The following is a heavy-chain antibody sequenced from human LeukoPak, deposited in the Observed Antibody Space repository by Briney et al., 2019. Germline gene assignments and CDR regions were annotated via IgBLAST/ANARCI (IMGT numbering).Heavy chain of an antibody. J-gene: IGHJ4*02. CDR2: ISGSGGST. D-gene: IGHD2-2*01. CDR3: AKEGLYCSSTSCYSGY. CDR1: GFTFSSYA. Sequence: PGGSLRLSCAASGFTFSSYAMSWVRQAPGKGLEWVSAISGSGGSTYYADSVKGRFTISRDNSENTLYLQMNSLRAEDTAVYYCAKEGLYCSSTSCYSGYWGQGTLVTVSS. V-gene: IGHV3-23*01.